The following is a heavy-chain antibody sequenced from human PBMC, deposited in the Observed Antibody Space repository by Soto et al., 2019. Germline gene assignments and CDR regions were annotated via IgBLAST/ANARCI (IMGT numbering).Heavy chain of an antibody. J-gene: IGHJ6*02. Sequence: GGSLRLSCAASGFTFSSYAMHWVRQAPGKGLEWVAVISYDGSNKYYADSVKGRFTISRDNSKNTLYLQMNSLRAEDTAVYYCARVYSYYYDSSGYYDYYYGMDVWGQGTTVTVSS. V-gene: IGHV3-30-3*01. CDR2: ISYDGSNK. CDR1: GFTFSSYA. D-gene: IGHD3-22*01. CDR3: ARVYSYYYDSSGYYDYYYGMDV.